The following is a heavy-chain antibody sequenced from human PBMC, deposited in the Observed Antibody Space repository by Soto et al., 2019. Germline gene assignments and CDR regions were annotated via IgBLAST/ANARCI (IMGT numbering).Heavy chain of an antibody. Sequence: EVQLVESGGGLVQPGESLRLSCAASGFTFSGSAMHWVRQAPGKGLEWVGRIRSKPNNYATAYAASVKGRFSISRDDSKNTVYLQVNGLKTEDTAVYYCSGGQNDYNYYYYYPMDVWGRGTTVTVSS. J-gene: IGHJ6*02. CDR1: GFTFSGSA. D-gene: IGHD4-4*01. CDR3: SGGQNDYNYYYYYPMDV. CDR2: IRSKPNNYAT. V-gene: IGHV3-73*02.